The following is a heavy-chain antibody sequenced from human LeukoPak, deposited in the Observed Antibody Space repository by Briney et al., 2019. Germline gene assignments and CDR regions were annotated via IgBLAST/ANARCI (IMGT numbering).Heavy chain of an antibody. CDR3: AVGLYDSSGYYYPDY. CDR2: TIPIFGTA. V-gene: IGHV1-69*13. J-gene: IGHJ4*02. D-gene: IGHD3-22*01. CDR1: GGTFISYA. Sequence: GASVKVSCKASGGTFISYAISWVRQAPGQGLEWMGGTIPIFGTANYAQKFQGRVTITADESTSTAYMELSSLRSEDTAVYYCAVGLYDSSGYYYPDYWGQGTLVTVSS.